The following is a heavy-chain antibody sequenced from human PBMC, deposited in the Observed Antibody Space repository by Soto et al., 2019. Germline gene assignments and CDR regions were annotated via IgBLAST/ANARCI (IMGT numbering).Heavy chain of an antibody. CDR2: TYHSGRT. CDR1: GDSISSGDYY. D-gene: IGHD3-22*01. J-gene: IGHJ3*02. V-gene: IGHV4-30-4*01. Sequence: QVHLQESGPGLVEPSQTLSLTCTVSGDSISSGDYYWSWIRQSPDKGLEWIGYTYHSGRTYYKPSLTSRITMSAYTSKNQSSLKLSSVTAADTAVYYCARRHYFDSSGDADALDIWGQGTSVTVSS. CDR3: ARRHYFDSSGDADALDI.